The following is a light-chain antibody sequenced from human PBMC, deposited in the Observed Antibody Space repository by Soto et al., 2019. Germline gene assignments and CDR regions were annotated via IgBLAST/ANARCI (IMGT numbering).Light chain of an antibody. J-gene: IGKJ2*01. CDR2: DAS. Sequence: IQMYHSPSTLSASVGDTVTVTCRASQSVSGWLAWYQQKPGEAPKVLIYDASSLGSGVPSRFSGSGSGTEFTLIISGLQPDDSATYYCQQYTNTNNPWLFGQ. V-gene: IGKV1-5*01. CDR1: QSVSGW. CDR3: QQYTNTNNPWL.